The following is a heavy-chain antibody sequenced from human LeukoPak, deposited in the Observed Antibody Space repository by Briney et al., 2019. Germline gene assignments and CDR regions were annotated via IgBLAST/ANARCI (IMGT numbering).Heavy chain of an antibody. CDR2: ISSSSSYI. D-gene: IGHD3-10*01. CDR1: GFTFSSYS. J-gene: IGHJ4*02. V-gene: IGHV3-21*01. CDR3: ASLSPYYYGSGSYYNGPG. Sequence: PGGSLRLSCAASGFTFSSYSMNWVRQAPGKGLEWVSSISSSSSYIYYADSVKGRFTISRDNAKNSLYLQMNSLRAEDTAVYYCASLSPYYYGSGSYYNGPGWGQGTLVTVSS.